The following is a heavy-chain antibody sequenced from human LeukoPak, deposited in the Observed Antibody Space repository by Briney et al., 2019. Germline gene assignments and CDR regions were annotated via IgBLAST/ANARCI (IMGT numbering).Heavy chain of an antibody. J-gene: IGHJ4*02. CDR3: ARDWDSRNDYFDP. Sequence: ASVKVSCKASGYTFTSYYMHWVRQAPGQGLEWMGWTSAHNDDTNYAETLQGRLTMTTDISTSTAYMELTSLRSDDTAVYYCARDWDSRNDYFDPWGQGTLVIVSS. CDR1: GYTFTSYY. CDR2: TSAHNDDT. D-gene: IGHD1-1*01. V-gene: IGHV1-18*04.